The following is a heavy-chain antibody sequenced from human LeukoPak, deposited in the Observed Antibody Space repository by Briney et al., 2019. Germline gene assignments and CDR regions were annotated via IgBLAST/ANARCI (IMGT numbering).Heavy chain of an antibody. V-gene: IGHV1-46*01. CDR1: GYTFTSYY. J-gene: IGHJ4*02. Sequence: ASVKVSCKASGYTFTSYYMHWVRQAPGQGLEWMGIINPSGGSTSYAQKFQGRVTMTRNTSISTAYMELSSLRSEDTAVYYCARGHVGSGWYNYWGQGTLVTVSS. D-gene: IGHD6-19*01. CDR3: ARGHVGSGWYNY. CDR2: INPSGGST.